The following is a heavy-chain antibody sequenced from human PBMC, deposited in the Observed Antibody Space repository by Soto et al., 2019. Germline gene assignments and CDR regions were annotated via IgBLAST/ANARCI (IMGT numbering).Heavy chain of an antibody. CDR3: AKDRVDHNSVWDPFDV. CDR2: LGGSNSDT. J-gene: IGHJ3*01. CDR1: GSTFSDYA. V-gene: IGHV3-23*01. Sequence: PGGSLRLSCAASGSTFSDYAMSWVRQAPGKGPEWVSGLGGSNSDTHYAASVEGRFTVSRDNSKSTLFLQMYSLRVEDTAVYYCAKDRVDHNSVWDPFDVWGQGTMVTVSS. D-gene: IGHD2-15*01.